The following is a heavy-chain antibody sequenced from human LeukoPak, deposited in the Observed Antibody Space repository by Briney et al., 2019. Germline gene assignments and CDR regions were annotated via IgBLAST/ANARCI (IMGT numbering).Heavy chain of an antibody. J-gene: IGHJ4*02. Sequence: PSETLSLTCAVSGYSISSGYYWGWIRQPPGKGLEWIGSIYHSGSTYYNPSLKSRVTISVDTSKNQFSLKLSSVTAADTAVYYCARDYPPYYFDYWDQGTLVTVSS. CDR2: IYHSGST. CDR1: GYSISSGYY. V-gene: IGHV4-38-2*02. CDR3: ARDYPPYYFDY.